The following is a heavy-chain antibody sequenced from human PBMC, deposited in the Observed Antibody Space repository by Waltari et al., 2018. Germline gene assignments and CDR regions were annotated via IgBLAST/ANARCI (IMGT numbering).Heavy chain of an antibody. CDR3: AREDSGSYYFFDY. CDR1: GYTFTGYY. D-gene: IGHD1-26*01. Sequence: QVQLVQSGAEVKKPGASVKVSCKASGYTFTGYYMHWVRQAPGQGLEWIGRINPNSGGTNYAQKFQGRVTMTRDTSISTAYMELSRLRSDDTAVYYCAREDSGSYYFFDYWGQGTLVTVSS. J-gene: IGHJ4*02. V-gene: IGHV1-2*06. CDR2: INPNSGGT.